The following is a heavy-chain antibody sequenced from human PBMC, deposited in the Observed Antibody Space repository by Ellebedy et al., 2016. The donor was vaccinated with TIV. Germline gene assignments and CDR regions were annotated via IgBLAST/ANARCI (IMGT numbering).Heavy chain of an antibody. D-gene: IGHD3-22*01. J-gene: IGHJ4*02. Sequence: PGGSLRLSCAASGFTFSTYAMHWLRQAPGKGLEWVAVISNDESGKHYEDSVKGRFTISRDNSKNTLDLQMNSLRAEDTAVYYCAKGGFDRRGYFAPPVEYWGQGTLVTVSS. CDR1: GFTFSTYA. CDR3: AKGGFDRRGYFAPPVEY. V-gene: IGHV3-30*18. CDR2: ISNDESGK.